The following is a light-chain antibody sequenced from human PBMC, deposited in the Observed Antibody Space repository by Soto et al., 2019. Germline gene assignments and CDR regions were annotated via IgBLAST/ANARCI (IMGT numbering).Light chain of an antibody. J-gene: IGKJ1*01. CDR3: QQYNTTSTWT. Sequence: DIQMTQSPSTLSASVGDTVTITCRASQSISIWLAWYQQKPGKAPKLLIYKASILGGGVPSKFSGSGSGTEFTLTISSLQPDDFATYYCQQYNTTSTWTFGQGTKVDIK. CDR2: KAS. CDR1: QSISIW. V-gene: IGKV1-5*03.